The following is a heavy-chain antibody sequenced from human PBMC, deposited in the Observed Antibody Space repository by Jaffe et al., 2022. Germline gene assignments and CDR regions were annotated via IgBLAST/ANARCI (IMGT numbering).Heavy chain of an antibody. D-gene: IGHD3-9*01. CDR3: ARDLYDILTGYHYYFDY. Sequence: EVQLVESGGGLVKPGGSLRLSCAASGFTFSSYSMNWVRQAPGKGLEWVSSISSSSSYIYYADSVKGRFTISRDNAKNSLYLQMNSLRAEDTAVYYCARDLYDILTGYHYYFDYWGQGTLVTVSS. V-gene: IGHV3-21*01. J-gene: IGHJ4*02. CDR2: ISSSSSYI. CDR1: GFTFSSYS.